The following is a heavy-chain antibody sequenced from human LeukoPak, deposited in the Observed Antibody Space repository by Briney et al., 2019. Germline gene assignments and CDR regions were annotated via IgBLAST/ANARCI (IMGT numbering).Heavy chain of an antibody. D-gene: IGHD2-15*01. Sequence: SEPLSLTCTVSGGSISSYYWSWIRQPPGKGLEWIGYIYYSGSTNYNPSLKSRVTISVDTSKNQFSLKLSSVTAADTAVYYCARGDSLTDYWGQGTLVTVSS. V-gene: IGHV4-59*01. J-gene: IGHJ4*02. CDR1: GGSISSYY. CDR3: ARGDSLTDY. CDR2: IYYSGST.